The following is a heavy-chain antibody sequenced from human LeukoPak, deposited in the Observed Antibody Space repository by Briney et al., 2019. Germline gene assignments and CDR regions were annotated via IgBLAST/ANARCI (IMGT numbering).Heavy chain of an antibody. CDR1: GYTFTSYY. Sequence: ASVKVSCKASGYTFTSYYMHWVRQAPGQGLEWMGIINPSGGSTSYAQKFQGRVTMTRDTSTSTVYMELSSLRSEDTAVYYCARAGYCSSTSCYVFDYWGQGTLVTVSS. CDR3: ARAGYCSSTSCYVFDY. D-gene: IGHD2-2*01. CDR2: INPSGGST. V-gene: IGHV1-46*01. J-gene: IGHJ4*02.